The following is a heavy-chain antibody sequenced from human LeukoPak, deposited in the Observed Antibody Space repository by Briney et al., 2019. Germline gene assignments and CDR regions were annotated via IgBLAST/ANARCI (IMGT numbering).Heavy chain of an antibody. Sequence: GGSLRLSCAASGFTFSSYGMNWVRHAPGKGLERVSYISGSGKAIYYADSVKGRFTISRDNTKNSLYLQMNSLGAEDTAVYYCARDWDVDTAMVTVDYWGQGTLVTVSS. CDR1: GFTFSSYG. V-gene: IGHV3-48*01. D-gene: IGHD5-18*01. J-gene: IGHJ4*02. CDR2: ISGSGKAI. CDR3: ARDWDVDTAMVTVDY.